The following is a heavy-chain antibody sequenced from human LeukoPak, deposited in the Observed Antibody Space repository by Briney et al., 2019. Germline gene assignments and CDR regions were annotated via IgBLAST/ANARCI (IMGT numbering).Heavy chain of an antibody. Sequence: SGPALFNPTQPLTLTCTFSGFSLSTSGMWVSWIRQPPVKALEWLAHIDWDDDKYYSTSLKTRLTISKDTSKNQVVLTMTDMDPVDTATYYCARIRESELDYWGQGTLVTVSS. CDR1: GFSLSTSGMW. V-gene: IGHV2-70*01. CDR3: ARIRESELDY. CDR2: IDWDDDK. J-gene: IGHJ4*02. D-gene: IGHD1-7*01.